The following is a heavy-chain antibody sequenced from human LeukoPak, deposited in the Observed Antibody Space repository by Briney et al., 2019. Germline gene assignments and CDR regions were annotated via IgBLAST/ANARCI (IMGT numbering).Heavy chain of an antibody. CDR2: IYYSGST. V-gene: IGHV4-39*07. J-gene: IGHJ4*02. CDR1: GGSISSSSYY. CDR3: ARGTQRITIFGVVPGYFDY. D-gene: IGHD3-3*01. Sequence: SETLSLTCTVSGGSISSSSYYWGWIRQPPGKGLEWIGSIYYSGSTYYNPSLKSRVTISVDTSKNQFSLKLSSVTAADTAVYYCARGTQRITIFGVVPGYFDYWGQGTLVTVCS.